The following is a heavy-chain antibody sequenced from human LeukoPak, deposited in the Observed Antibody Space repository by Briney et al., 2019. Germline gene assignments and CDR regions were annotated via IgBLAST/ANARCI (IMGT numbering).Heavy chain of an antibody. CDR3: ARDRGDYGTDAFDI. CDR2: ISSSSSTI. CDR1: GFTFSSYA. Sequence: PGGSLRLSCAASGFTFSSYAMNWVRQAPGKGLEWVSYISSSSSTIYYVDSVKGRFTISRDNAKNSLYLQMNSLRAEDTAVYYCARDRGDYGTDAFDIWGQGTMVTVSS. D-gene: IGHD4-17*01. V-gene: IGHV3-48*01. J-gene: IGHJ3*02.